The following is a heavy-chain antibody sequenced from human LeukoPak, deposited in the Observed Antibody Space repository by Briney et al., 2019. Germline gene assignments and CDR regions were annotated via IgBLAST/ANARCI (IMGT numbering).Heavy chain of an antibody. V-gene: IGHV1-24*01. CDR2: FDPEDGET. D-gene: IGHD3-10*01. CDR1: GYTLTELS. Sequence: EASVKVSCKVSGYTLTELSMHWVRQAPGKGLEWMGGFDPEDGETIYAQKFQGRVTMTEDTSTDTAYMELSSLRSEDTAVYYCASRGRSGGAFDIWGQGTMVTVSS. CDR3: ASRGRSGGAFDI. J-gene: IGHJ3*02.